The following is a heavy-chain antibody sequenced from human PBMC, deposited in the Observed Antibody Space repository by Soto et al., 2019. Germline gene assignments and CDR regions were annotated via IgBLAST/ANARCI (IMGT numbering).Heavy chain of an antibody. D-gene: IGHD2-15*01. CDR3: ARSEEDSDYYYYGMDV. CDR1: VDAVSSNRVA. CDR2: TYYRSRWYS. J-gene: IGHJ6*02. Sequence: PSHPLSLTCVGSVDAVSSNRVAWNWVRQSPSMGLERLGRTYYRSRWYSDYAVSVRSRIDINADTSKNRVSLQLNSVTPEDTAVYYCARSEEDSDYYYYGMDVWGQGTTVTVSS. V-gene: IGHV6-1*01.